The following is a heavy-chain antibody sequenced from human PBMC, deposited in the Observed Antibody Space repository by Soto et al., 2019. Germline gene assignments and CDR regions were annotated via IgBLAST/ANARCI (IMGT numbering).Heavy chain of an antibody. J-gene: IGHJ6*02. V-gene: IGHV5-51*01. CDR3: ASHRITMVRGGRSYGMDV. CDR1: GYSFTSYW. CDR2: IYPGDSDT. Sequence: PGESLKISCKGSGYSFTSYWIGWVRQMPGKGLEWMGIIYPGDSDTRYSPSFQGQVTISADKSISTAYLQWSSLKASDTAMYYCASHRITMVRGGRSYGMDVWGQGTTVTVSS. D-gene: IGHD3-10*01.